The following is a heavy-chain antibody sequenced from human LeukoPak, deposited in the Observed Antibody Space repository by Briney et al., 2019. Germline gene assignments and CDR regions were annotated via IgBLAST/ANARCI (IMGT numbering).Heavy chain of an antibody. J-gene: IGHJ6*03. Sequence: GGSLRLSCAASGFTFSSYAMNWVRQAPGRGLEWVSGFGGSGGTTYYADSVKGRFTISRDNSKNTLYLQMHSLRAEDTAVYYCANGNRCTSPNCLGYYYFYMDVWGKGTTVTVSS. V-gene: IGHV3-23*01. D-gene: IGHD2-8*01. CDR1: GFTFSSYA. CDR3: ANGNRCTSPNCLGYYYFYMDV. CDR2: FGGSGGTT.